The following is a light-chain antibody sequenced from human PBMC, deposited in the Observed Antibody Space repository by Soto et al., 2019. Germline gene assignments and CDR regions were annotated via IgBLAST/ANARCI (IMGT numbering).Light chain of an antibody. Sequence: DIQMTQSPSTLSASVGDRVTITCRACQSISSWLAWYQQKPGKAPKLLIYKASSLESGVPSRFSGSGSGTEFTLTISSLQPDDFATYYCQQYNSYSLTFGQGTKVEIK. CDR3: QQYNSYSLT. V-gene: IGKV1-5*03. CDR1: QSISSW. J-gene: IGKJ1*01. CDR2: KAS.